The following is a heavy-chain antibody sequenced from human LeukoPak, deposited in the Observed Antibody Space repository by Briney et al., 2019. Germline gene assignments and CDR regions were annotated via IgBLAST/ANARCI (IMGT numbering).Heavy chain of an antibody. CDR1: GFTFSSYG. V-gene: IGHV3-33*01. D-gene: IGHD4-17*01. CDR3: ASGTTGDAFDI. J-gene: IGHJ3*02. Sequence: PGRSLRLSCAASGFTFSSYGMHWVRQAPGKGLEWVAVIWYDGSNEYYADSVKGRFTISRDNSKNTLYLQMNSLRAEDTAVYYCASGTTGDAFDIWGQGTMVTVSS. CDR2: IWYDGSNE.